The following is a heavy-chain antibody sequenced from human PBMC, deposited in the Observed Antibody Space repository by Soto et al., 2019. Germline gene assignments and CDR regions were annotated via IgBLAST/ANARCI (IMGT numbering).Heavy chain of an antibody. CDR3: ARDWTHYDSSGPGDY. CDR1: GYTFTSYP. V-gene: IGHV1-3*01. D-gene: IGHD3-22*01. J-gene: IGHJ4*02. Sequence: GASVKVSCKASGYTFTSYPMHWVRQAPGQGLEWMGWTNAGNGDTKYSQKFQGRVTITRDTSANTAYMELSSLRSEDTAVFYCARDWTHYDSSGPGDYWGQGTLVTVSS. CDR2: TNAGNGDT.